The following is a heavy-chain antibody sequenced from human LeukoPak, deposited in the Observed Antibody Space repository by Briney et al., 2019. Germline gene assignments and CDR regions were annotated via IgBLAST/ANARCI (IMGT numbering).Heavy chain of an antibody. CDR2: VYSTGST. CDR3: ARGYCSGGSCYYPMDV. V-gene: IGHV4-59*01. CDR1: GGPISNYY. J-gene: IGHJ6*02. Sequence: KASETLSLTCTVSGGPISNYYWSWIRQTPERGLEWIGFVYSTGSTHYNPSFKSRVTISIDTSKNQFSLKLNSVTAADTAVYYCARGYCSGGSCYYPMDVWGQGTTVTVSS. D-gene: IGHD2-15*01.